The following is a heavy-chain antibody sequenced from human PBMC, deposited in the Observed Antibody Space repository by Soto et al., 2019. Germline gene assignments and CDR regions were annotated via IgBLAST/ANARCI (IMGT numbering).Heavy chain of an antibody. CDR3: ASWYDQTYYYYGMDV. CDR2: IYYSGST. Sequence: SETLSLTCTVSGDSISSGDYYWTWIRQHPEKGLEWIGYIYYSGSTYYNPSLKSRVTISVDTSKNQFSLKLSSVTAADTAVYYCASWYDQTYYYYGMDVWGQGTTVTVSS. V-gene: IGHV4-31*03. D-gene: IGHD1-1*01. CDR1: GDSISSGDYY. J-gene: IGHJ6*02.